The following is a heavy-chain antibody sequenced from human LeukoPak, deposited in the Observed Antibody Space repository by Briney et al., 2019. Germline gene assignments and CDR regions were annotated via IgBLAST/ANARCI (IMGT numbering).Heavy chain of an antibody. J-gene: IGHJ4*02. D-gene: IGHD5-24*01. CDR1: GYSISSVYY. Sequence: PSETLSLTCTVSGYSISSVYYWGWIRQPPGKGLEWIGSIYHSGDTYYNPSLKSRVTISVDKFKNQFPLKLTSVTAADTAVYYCADGIWDPRYFDYWGQGTLVTVSS. CDR3: ADGIWDPRYFDY. CDR2: IYHSGDT. V-gene: IGHV4-38-2*02.